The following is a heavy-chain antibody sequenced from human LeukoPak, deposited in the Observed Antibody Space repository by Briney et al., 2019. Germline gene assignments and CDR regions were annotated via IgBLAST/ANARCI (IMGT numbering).Heavy chain of an antibody. CDR3: ARHYSSGYYLSNWFDP. V-gene: IGHV4-59*08. D-gene: IGHD3-22*01. CDR1: GSSISSYY. Sequence: SETLSLTCTVAGSSISSYYWSWIRQPPGKGLEWIGYIYYSGSTNYNPSLKSRVTISVDTSKNQFSLKLSSVTAADTAVYYCARHYSSGYYLSNWFDPWGQGTLVTVSS. CDR2: IYYSGST. J-gene: IGHJ5*02.